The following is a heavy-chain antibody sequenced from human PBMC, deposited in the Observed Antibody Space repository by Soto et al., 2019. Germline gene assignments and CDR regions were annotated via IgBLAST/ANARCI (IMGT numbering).Heavy chain of an antibody. D-gene: IGHD2-21*02. J-gene: IGHJ3*01. CDR3: ATPGGRDFNAFDV. CDR1: GYTFTRNW. V-gene: IGHV5-51*01. Sequence: PGESLKISCKGSGYTFTRNWIGWVRQMPGKGLEWMGIIFPIDSDTRYSPSSQGQVTISVDNSISTAYLQWSSLKASDTAIYYCATPGGRDFNAFDVWGQGTMVTVSS. CDR2: IFPIDSDT.